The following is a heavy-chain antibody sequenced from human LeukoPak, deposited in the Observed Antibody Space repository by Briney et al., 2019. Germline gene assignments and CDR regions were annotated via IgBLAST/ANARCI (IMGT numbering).Heavy chain of an antibody. CDR2: IYPADSDT. CDR1: GYSFTNYW. Sequence: GESLKISCQGSGYSFTNYWFGWVRQMPGKGLEWMGIIYPADSDTRYSPSFQSQVTISADKSTTTAYLQWSSLKASDTAMYYCARVLSYSSPYYFDYWGQGTLVTVSS. V-gene: IGHV5-51*01. D-gene: IGHD6-6*01. J-gene: IGHJ4*02. CDR3: ARVLSYSSPYYFDY.